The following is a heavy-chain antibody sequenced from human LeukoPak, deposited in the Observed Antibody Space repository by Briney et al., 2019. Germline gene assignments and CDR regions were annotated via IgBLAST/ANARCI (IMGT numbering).Heavy chain of an antibody. J-gene: IGHJ4*02. CDR2: ISSSGSTI. CDR3: ARSQGYSYGPNDY. CDR1: GFTFSSYE. D-gene: IGHD5-18*01. Sequence: QPGGSLRLSCAASGFTFSSYEMNWVRQAPGKGLEWVSYISSSGSTIYYADSVKGRFTISRDNAKNTLYLQMNSLRAEDTAVYYCARSQGYSYGPNDYWGQGTLVTVSS. V-gene: IGHV3-48*03.